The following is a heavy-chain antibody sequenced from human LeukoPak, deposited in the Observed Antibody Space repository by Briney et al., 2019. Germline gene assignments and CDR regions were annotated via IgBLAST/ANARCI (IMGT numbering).Heavy chain of an antibody. V-gene: IGHV1-18*01. J-gene: IGHJ6*02. CDR3: ARDYDSSGSLVGEGFMDV. Sequence: ASVKVSCKASGYTFTSYGISWVRQAPGQGLEWMGWISAYNGNTNYAQKLQGRVTMTTDTSTSTAYMELRSLRSDDTAVYYCARDYDSSGSLVGEGFMDVWGQGTTVTVSS. CDR2: ISAYNGNT. D-gene: IGHD3-22*01. CDR1: GYTFTSYG.